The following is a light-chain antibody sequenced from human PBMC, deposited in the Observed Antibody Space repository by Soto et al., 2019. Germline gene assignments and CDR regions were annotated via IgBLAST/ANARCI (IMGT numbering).Light chain of an antibody. CDR1: SSDVGTYNL. J-gene: IGLJ3*02. CDR3: LLSYNAARV. Sequence: QSALTQPASVSGSPGQSITISCTGTSSDVGTYNLVSWYQQHPGKAPKLMIYEVSKWPSGVSSRFSGSKSGNTASLTISGLQAEDEADYYCLLSYNAARVFGGGTKLTVL. CDR2: EVS. V-gene: IGLV2-23*02.